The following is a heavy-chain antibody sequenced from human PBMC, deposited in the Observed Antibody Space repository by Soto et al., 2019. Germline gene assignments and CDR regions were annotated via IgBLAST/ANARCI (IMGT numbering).Heavy chain of an antibody. V-gene: IGHV6-1*01. CDR2: TYYRSKWYN. CDR3: ARESQEEVAGRRYYYYGMDV. J-gene: IGHJ6*02. Sequence: SQTLSLTCAITGDSVSSNSATWNWIRQSPSRGLEWLGRTYYRSKWYNDYAVSVKSRITINPDTSKNQFSLQLNSVTPEDTAVYYCARESQEEVAGRRYYYYGMDVWGQGTTVTVSS. CDR1: GDSVSSNSAT. D-gene: IGHD6-19*01.